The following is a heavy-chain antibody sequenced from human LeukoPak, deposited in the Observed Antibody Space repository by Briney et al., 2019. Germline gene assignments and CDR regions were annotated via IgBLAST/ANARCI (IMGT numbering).Heavy chain of an antibody. V-gene: IGHV3-7*01. CDR3: ARERMYSGSGSTYPYYDY. CDR1: GFIFSSCW. Sequence: PGGSLRLSCAASGFIFSSCWVSWVRQSPGKGLEWVANIKPDGSEKYYVDSVKGRFTISRDNAKNALYLEMNSLRVGDTAVYYCARERMYSGSGSTYPYYDYWGQGTLVTVSS. D-gene: IGHD3-10*01. CDR2: IKPDGSEK. J-gene: IGHJ4*02.